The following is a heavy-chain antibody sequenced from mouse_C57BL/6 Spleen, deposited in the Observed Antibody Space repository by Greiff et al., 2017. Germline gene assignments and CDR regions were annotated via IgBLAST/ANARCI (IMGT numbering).Heavy chain of an antibody. CDR3: ARYVLRCLYYAMDY. D-gene: IGHD1-1*01. J-gene: IGHJ4*01. Sequence: VQLQQSGAELVRPGASVKISCKASGYAFSSYWMHWVKQRPGQGLEWIGQIYPGDGDTNYNQKFKGKATLTADKSSSTAYMQLSSLTSEDSAVYFCARYVLRCLYYAMDYWGQGTSVTVSS. CDR1: GYAFSSYW. CDR2: IYPGDGDT. V-gene: IGHV1-80*01.